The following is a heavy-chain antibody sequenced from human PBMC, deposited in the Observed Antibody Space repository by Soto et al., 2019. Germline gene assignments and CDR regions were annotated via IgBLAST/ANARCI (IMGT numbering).Heavy chain of an antibody. V-gene: IGHV3-23*01. CDR1: GFNFNTFA. D-gene: IGHD1-1*01. CDR3: AKDTTSPWTANWVDP. CDR2: ISSSGGSR. J-gene: IGHJ5*02. Sequence: GGSLRLSCAASGFNFNTFAMSWIRQAPGKGLEWVSHISSSGGSRDYADSVRGRFTVSRDNSKDVLLLQMNSLRADDTARYCCAKDTTSPWTANWVDPWGTGTLVTVSS.